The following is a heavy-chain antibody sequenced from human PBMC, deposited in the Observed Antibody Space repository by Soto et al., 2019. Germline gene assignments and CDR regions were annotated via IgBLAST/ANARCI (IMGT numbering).Heavy chain of an antibody. V-gene: IGHV3-23*01. Sequence: GSLRLSCAASGFTFSSYAMSWVRQAPGKGLEWVSAISGSGGSTYYADSVKGRFTISRDNSKNTLYLQMNSLRAEDTAVYYCAKDLGYCISTSCLNWFDPWGQGTLVTVSS. J-gene: IGHJ5*02. D-gene: IGHD2-2*01. CDR3: AKDLGYCISTSCLNWFDP. CDR2: ISGSGGST. CDR1: GFTFSSYA.